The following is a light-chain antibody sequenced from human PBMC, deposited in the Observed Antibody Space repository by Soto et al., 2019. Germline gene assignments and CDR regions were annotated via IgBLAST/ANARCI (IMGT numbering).Light chain of an antibody. CDR2: AAS. J-gene: IGKJ5*01. CDR3: QQSYTFPT. V-gene: IGKV1-12*01. CDR1: QGISSW. Sequence: DIQMTQSPSSVSASVGDRVTITCRASQGISSWLVWYQQKPGKAPKLLIYAASSLQSGVPSRFRGSGSGTDFSLTINGLQPEDFATYYCQQSYTFPTFGQGTRLEIK.